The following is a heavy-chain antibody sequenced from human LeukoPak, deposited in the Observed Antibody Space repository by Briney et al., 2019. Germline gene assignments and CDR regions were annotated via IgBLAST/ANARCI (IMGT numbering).Heavy chain of an antibody. V-gene: IGHV3-9*01. D-gene: IGHD6-19*01. J-gene: IGHJ4*02. CDR3: AKDKRPYSSGWYYFDY. CDR2: ISWNSGSI. CDR1: GFTFDDYA. Sequence: PGGSLRLSCAASGFTFDDYAMHWVRQAPGKGLEWVSGISWNSGSIGYADSVKGRFTISRDNAKNSLYLQMNSLRAEDTALYYCAKDKRPYSSGWYYFDYWGQGTLVTVSS.